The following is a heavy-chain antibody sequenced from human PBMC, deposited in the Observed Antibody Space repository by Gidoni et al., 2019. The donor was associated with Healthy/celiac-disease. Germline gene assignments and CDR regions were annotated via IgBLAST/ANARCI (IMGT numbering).Heavy chain of an antibody. V-gene: IGHV3-30*01. J-gene: IGHJ6*02. CDR1: GFTFSSYA. CDR3: ARDLGSWYLYYYYGMDV. Sequence: QVQLVESGGVVVQPGRSLRLSCAASGFTFSSYAMHWVRQAPGKGLEWVAVISHDGSNKYYADSGKGRFTISRDNSKNTLYLQMNSLRAEDTAVYYCARDLGSWYLYYYYGMDVWGQGTTVTVSS. D-gene: IGHD6-13*01. CDR2: ISHDGSNK.